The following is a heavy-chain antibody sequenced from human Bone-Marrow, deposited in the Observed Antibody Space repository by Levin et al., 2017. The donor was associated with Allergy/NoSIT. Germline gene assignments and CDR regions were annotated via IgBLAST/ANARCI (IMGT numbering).Heavy chain of an antibody. Sequence: LRLSCTVSGESVSSSGFYWTWIRQYPGKGLEWIGHIYYPGNTSYNPSLKSRVSISEDRSKNQFSLKLDSVTAADTAVYYGARESVYYGSGSWIDCWGQGTLVTVSS. D-gene: IGHD3-10*01. CDR1: GESVSSSGFY. CDR3: ARESVYYGSGSWIDC. CDR2: IYYPGNT. V-gene: IGHV4-31*02. J-gene: IGHJ4*02.